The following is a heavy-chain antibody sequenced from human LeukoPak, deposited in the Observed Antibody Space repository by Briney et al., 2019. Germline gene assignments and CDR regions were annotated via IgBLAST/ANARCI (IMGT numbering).Heavy chain of an antibody. CDR1: GYILTTYG. J-gene: IGHJ4*02. CDR2: INPNSGGT. D-gene: IGHD3-9*01. V-gene: IGHV1-2*02. Sequence: ASVKVSCKASGYILTTYGISWVRQAPGQGLEWMGWINPNSGGTKYAQNFQGRVTMTRYTSINTAYLELKRLTSDDTAVYYCARGRQLRYFDWSMRNGYWGQGTLVTVSS. CDR3: ARGRQLRYFDWSMRNGY.